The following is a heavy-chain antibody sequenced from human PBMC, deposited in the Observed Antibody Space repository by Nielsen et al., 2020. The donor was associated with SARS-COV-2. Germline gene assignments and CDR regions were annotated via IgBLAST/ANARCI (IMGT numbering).Heavy chain of an antibody. CDR3: AKPINYYDSSGYSTGFDY. CDR2: ISYDGSNK. CDR1: GFTFSSYG. D-gene: IGHD3-22*01. J-gene: IGHJ4*02. V-gene: IGHV3-30*18. Sequence: GGSLRLSCAASGFTFSSYGMHWVRQAPGKGPEWVAVISYDGSNKYYADSVKGRFTISRDNSKNTLYLQMNSLRAEDTAVYYCAKPINYYDSSGYSTGFDYWGQGTLVTVSS.